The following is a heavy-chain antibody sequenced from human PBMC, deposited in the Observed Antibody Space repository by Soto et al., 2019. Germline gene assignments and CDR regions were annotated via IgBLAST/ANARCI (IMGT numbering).Heavy chain of an antibody. Sequence: QGQLVQSGAEVKKPGSSVKVSCKASGGSFRTYAINWVRQAPGQGLEWMGGIIPMLAAPTYAQKFQGRLTITADEATTTVSMELSILTSEDTAVYYCARGCRPSLSVICFFDLWGRGTLVTVSS. V-gene: IGHV1-69*01. CDR3: ARGCRPSLSVICFFDL. J-gene: IGHJ2*01. CDR1: GGSFRTYA. D-gene: IGHD2-21*01. CDR2: IIPMLAAP.